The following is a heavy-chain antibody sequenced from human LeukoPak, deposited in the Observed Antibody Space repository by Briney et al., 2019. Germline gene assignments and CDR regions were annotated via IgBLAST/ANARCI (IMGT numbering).Heavy chain of an antibody. CDR3: ARVWLPLGELRYYFDY. CDR2: TIPIFGTA. V-gene: IGHV1-69*13. J-gene: IGHJ4*02. Sequence: SVKVSCKASGGTFSSYAISWVRQAPGQGLEWMGGTIPIFGTANYAQKFQGRVTITADESTSTAYMELSSLRSEDTAVYYCARVWLPLGELRYYFDYWGQGTLVTVSS. CDR1: GGTFSSYA. D-gene: IGHD3-16*01.